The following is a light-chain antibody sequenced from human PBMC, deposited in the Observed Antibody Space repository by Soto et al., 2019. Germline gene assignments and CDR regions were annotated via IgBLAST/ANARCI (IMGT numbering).Light chain of an antibody. Sequence: EIVLTQSPATLSLSPGERVTLSCRASQSVSSYLAWYQQKPGKAPRLLIYDASNRATGIPARFSGSGSGTDFTHTITSLEAEDFAVYFCQQRSNWPSTFGGGTRVEIK. CDR3: QQRSNWPST. J-gene: IGKJ4*01. V-gene: IGKV3-11*01. CDR2: DAS. CDR1: QSVSSY.